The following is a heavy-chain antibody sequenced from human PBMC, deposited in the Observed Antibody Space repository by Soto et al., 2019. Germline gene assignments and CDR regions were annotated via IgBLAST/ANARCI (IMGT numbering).Heavy chain of an antibody. Sequence: ASVKVSCKASGYTFTSYYMHWVRQAPGQGLEWMGIINPSGGSTSYAQKFQGRVTMTRDTSTSTVYMELSSLRSEDTAVYYCARAQIRFLEWLSPPYYYGMDVWGQGTTVT. J-gene: IGHJ6*02. CDR2: INPSGGST. D-gene: IGHD3-3*01. CDR3: ARAQIRFLEWLSPPYYYGMDV. V-gene: IGHV1-46*01. CDR1: GYTFTSYY.